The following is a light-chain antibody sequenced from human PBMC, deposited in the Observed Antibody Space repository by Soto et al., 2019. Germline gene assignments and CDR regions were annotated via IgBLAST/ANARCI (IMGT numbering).Light chain of an antibody. CDR1: SSDVGGYNY. CDR3: SSYTSGSLRV. V-gene: IGLV2-14*01. J-gene: IGLJ1*01. Sequence: QSVLTQPASVSGSPGQSITISCTGTSSDVGGYNYVSWYQHHPGKAPKLLIYEVSYRPSGVSDSFSGSKSANTASLTISGLQAEDEADYYCSSYTSGSLRVFGTGTKVTVL. CDR2: EVS.